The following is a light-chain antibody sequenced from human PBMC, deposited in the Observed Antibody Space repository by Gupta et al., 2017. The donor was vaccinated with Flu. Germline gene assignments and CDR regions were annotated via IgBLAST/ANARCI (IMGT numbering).Light chain of an antibody. V-gene: IGKV3-20*01. CDR1: QSVSSSY. CDR2: GAS. CDR3: QQYGSSPRA. J-gene: IGKJ2*01. Sequence: GTLSLSPGERATLSCRASQSVSSSYLAWYQQKPGQAPRLRIYGASSRATGIPDRCSGSGSGTDFTLTISRLEPEDFAVYYCQQYGSSPRAFGQGTKLEIK.